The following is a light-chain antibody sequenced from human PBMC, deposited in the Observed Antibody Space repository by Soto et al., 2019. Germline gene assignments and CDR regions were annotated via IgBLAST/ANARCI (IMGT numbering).Light chain of an antibody. Sequence: QSVLTQPPSASGTPGQIVAISCAGSSSNIGSNTVTWYQHVPGTAPNLLIYSTSQRSSGVPGRFSGSKSGASASLSISCLQSEDEADYYCAAWDDRLDVYVFGTGTKGTVL. CDR1: SSNIGSNT. V-gene: IGLV1-44*01. CDR3: AAWDDRLDVYV. J-gene: IGLJ1*01. CDR2: STS.